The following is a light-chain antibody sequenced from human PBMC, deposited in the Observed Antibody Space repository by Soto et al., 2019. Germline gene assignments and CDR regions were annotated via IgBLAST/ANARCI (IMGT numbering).Light chain of an antibody. CDR3: CSYVDSDTVL. J-gene: IGLJ3*02. CDR2: DVT. CDR1: SSDFGDDKY. Sequence: QSALTQPASVSGSPGRSVTISCTGTSSDFGDDKYVSWYQQHPGKAPKLIIYDVTKRPSGVPDRFSGSKSGNTASLTISGLQAEDEADYYCCSYVDSDTVLFGGGTKLTVL. V-gene: IGLV2-11*01.